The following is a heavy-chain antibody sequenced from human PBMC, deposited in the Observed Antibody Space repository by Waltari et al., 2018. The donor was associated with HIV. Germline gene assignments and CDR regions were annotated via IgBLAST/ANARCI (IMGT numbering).Heavy chain of an antibody. Sequence: QVHLVEPGGGLVKPGGSLRLSCAASGFTFGGDHMHWIRQAPGKWLEWVLYITGSGNTIYYGDSVKGRFTISRDNAKNSLLLQMNSLRAEDTAVYYCARDRPRGAALFYYGMDVWGQGTTVTVSS. V-gene: IGHV3-11*01. CDR3: ARDRPRGAALFYYGMDV. J-gene: IGHJ6*02. D-gene: IGHD6-13*01. CDR1: GFTFGGDH. CDR2: ITGSGNTI.